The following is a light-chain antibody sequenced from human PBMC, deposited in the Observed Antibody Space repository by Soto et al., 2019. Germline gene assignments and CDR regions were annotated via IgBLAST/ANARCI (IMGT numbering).Light chain of an antibody. J-gene: IGKJ2*01. V-gene: IGKV3-11*01. CDR1: QSVSGY. Sequence: ELVLTQSPATLSLSPGERATLSCRASQSVSGYSAWYQQKPGQAPRLLSYDTSNRATGIPARFSGSGSGTDFTLTISGLEPEDFAVYYCQQRSNWQYTFGLGTRLEIK. CDR2: DTS. CDR3: QQRSNWQYT.